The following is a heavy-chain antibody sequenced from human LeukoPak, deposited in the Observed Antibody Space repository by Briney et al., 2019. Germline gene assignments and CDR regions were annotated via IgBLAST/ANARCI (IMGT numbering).Heavy chain of an antibody. V-gene: IGHV4-34*01. CDR2: INHSGST. Sequence: SETLSLTCAVYSGSFSGYYWSWIRQPPGKGLEWIGEINHSGSTNYNPSLKSRVTISVDTSKNQFSLKLSSVTAADTAVYYCARGPHYDFWSGYYIDYWGQGTLVTVSS. D-gene: IGHD3-3*01. CDR1: SGSFSGYY. J-gene: IGHJ4*02. CDR3: ARGPHYDFWSGYYIDY.